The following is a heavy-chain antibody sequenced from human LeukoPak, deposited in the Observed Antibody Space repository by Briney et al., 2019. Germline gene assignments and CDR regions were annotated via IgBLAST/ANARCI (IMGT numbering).Heavy chain of an antibody. J-gene: IGHJ5*02. V-gene: IGHV3-21*01. Sequence: GGSLRLSCAASGFTFSSYSMNWVRLAPGKGLEWVSSISSSSSYIYYADSVKGRFTISRDNAKNSLYLQMNGLRAEDTAVYYCARDWPRPYDFWSGSNWFDPWGQGTLVTVSS. CDR2: ISSSSSYI. CDR3: ARDWPRPYDFWSGSNWFDP. CDR1: GFTFSSYS. D-gene: IGHD3-3*01.